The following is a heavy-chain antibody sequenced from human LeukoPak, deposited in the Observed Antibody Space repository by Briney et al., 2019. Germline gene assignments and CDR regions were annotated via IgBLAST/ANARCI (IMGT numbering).Heavy chain of an antibody. Sequence: GGSLRLSCAASGFTFSSYSMNWVRQAPGKGLEWVANIKQDGSEKYYVDSVKGRFTISRDNAKNSLYLQMNSLRAEDTAVYYCARWGSSWTYWGQGTLVTVSS. CDR1: GFTFSSYS. D-gene: IGHD6-13*01. CDR2: IKQDGSEK. CDR3: ARWGSSWTY. V-gene: IGHV3-7*01. J-gene: IGHJ4*02.